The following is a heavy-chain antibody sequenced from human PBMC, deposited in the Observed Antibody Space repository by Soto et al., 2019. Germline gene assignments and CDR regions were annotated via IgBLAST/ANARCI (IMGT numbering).Heavy chain of an antibody. D-gene: IGHD3-10*01. CDR2: ISGVRDYI. Sequence: LRLSCAASGFTFSYYPLHWVRRAPGKGLEWVSSISGVRDYIRYADSVKGRFAISRDNAKTSLYLQMDSLTAEDTAVYYCAREGVHNYTEYYFDYWGQGTLVTVSS. V-gene: IGHV3-21*06. J-gene: IGHJ4*02. CDR3: AREGVHNYTEYYFDY. CDR1: GFTFSYYP.